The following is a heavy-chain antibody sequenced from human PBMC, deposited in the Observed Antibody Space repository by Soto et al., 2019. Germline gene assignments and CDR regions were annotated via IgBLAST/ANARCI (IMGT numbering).Heavy chain of an antibody. CDR2: TSYDGTSK. Sequence: GGSLRLSCAASGFTFSNYGMHWVRQAPGKGLEWVAVTSYDGTSKYYRDSVKGRFTISRDNSKNTLYLQMNTLRVEDTAVYYCAKGDTAMAWSGGDYWGQGTLVTVSS. CDR1: GFTFSNYG. J-gene: IGHJ4*02. D-gene: IGHD5-18*01. V-gene: IGHV3-30*18. CDR3: AKGDTAMAWSGGDY.